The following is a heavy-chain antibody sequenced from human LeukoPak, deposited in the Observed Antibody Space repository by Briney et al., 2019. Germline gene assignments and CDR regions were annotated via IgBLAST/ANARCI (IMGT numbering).Heavy chain of an antibody. CDR1: GFTFSNYG. Sequence: GGSLRLSCAASGFTFSNYGMHWVRQAPGKGLEWVAVISYDGSNKYYADSVKGRFTISIDNSKNTLYLQMNSLRAEDTAVYYCARDEHDYGDYTYFQHWGQGTLVTVSS. V-gene: IGHV3-30*03. J-gene: IGHJ1*01. CDR3: ARDEHDYGDYTYFQH. D-gene: IGHD4-17*01. CDR2: ISYDGSNK.